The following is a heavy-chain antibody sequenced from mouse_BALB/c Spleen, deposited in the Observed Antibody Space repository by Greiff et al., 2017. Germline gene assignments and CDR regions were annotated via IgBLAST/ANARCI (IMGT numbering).Heavy chain of an antibody. V-gene: IGHV1-80*01. CDR3: ASTMITGYAMDY. CDR2: IYPGDGDT. D-gene: IGHD2-4*01. Sequence: VQLQESGAELVRPGSSVKISCKASGYAFSSYWMNWVKQRPGQGLEWIGQIYPGDGDTNYNGKFKGKATLTADKSSSTAYMQLSSLTSEDSAVYFCASTMITGYAMDYWGQGTSVTVSS. J-gene: IGHJ4*01. CDR1: GYAFSSYW.